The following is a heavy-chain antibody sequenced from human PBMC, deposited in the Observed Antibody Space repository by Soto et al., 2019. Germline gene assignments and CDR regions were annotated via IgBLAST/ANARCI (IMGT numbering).Heavy chain of an antibody. J-gene: IGHJ4*02. CDR3: ARTVRSYGWSYFDD. Sequence: PSETLSLTCAVSGSSLSTTHWWSWVRQSPGKGLEWIGESFRSGSTKYNPSLKSRVSMSLDKSKNEFALNLKSVTAADTAVYYCARTVRSYGWSYFDDWGQGTLVTVSS. V-gene: IGHV4-4*02. CDR1: GSSLSTTHW. D-gene: IGHD4-17*01. CDR2: SFRSGST.